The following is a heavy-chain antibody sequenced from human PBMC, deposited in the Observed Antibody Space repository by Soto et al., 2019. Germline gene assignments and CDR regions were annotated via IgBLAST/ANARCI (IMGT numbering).Heavy chain of an antibody. Sequence: SETLSLTCAVYGGSFSGYYWSWIRQPPGKGLEWIGEINHSGSTNYNPSLKSRVTISVDTSKNQFSLKLSSVTAADTAVYYCARIRSGLSDDSDNYYYYYGMDVWGQGTTVTVSS. CDR1: GGSFSGYY. D-gene: IGHD2-15*01. J-gene: IGHJ6*02. CDR3: ARIRSGLSDDSDNYYYYYGMDV. CDR2: INHSGST. V-gene: IGHV4-34*01.